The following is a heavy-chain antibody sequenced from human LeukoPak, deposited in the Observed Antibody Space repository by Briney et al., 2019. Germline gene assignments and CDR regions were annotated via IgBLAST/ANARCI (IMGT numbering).Heavy chain of an antibody. CDR1: GYSISSGYY. D-gene: IGHD1-14*01. Sequence: SETLSLTCTVSGYSISSGYYWGWIRQPPGKGLEWIANIFYTGNTYYNPSLKSRVTISIDTSKNQFSLRLNSVTATDTAVYYCARLNKPGWFDPWGQGTLVTVSS. J-gene: IGHJ5*02. CDR2: IFYTGNT. CDR3: ARLNKPGWFDP. V-gene: IGHV4-38-2*02.